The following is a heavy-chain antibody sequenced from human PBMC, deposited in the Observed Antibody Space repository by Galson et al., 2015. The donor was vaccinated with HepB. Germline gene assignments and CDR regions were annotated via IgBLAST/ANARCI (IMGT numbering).Heavy chain of an antibody. D-gene: IGHD3-3*01. CDR3: ARAPFAYYSLVV. J-gene: IGHJ6*02. V-gene: IGHV4-4*02. CDR1: GVSITGSNW. CDR2: VYHSGSA. Sequence: TLSLTCAVSGVSITGSNWWAWVRQPPGKGLEWIGAVYHSGSANYSPSLKSRVTISVDKSKSQMSLMVRSVTGADTAVYYCARAPFAYYSLVVWGQGTTVTVSS.